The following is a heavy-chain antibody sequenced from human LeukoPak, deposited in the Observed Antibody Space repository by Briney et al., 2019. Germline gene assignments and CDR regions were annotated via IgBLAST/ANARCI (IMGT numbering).Heavy chain of an antibody. CDR3: AGDLYYCGMDV. V-gene: IGHV4-59*01. CDR1: GGSISSYY. Sequence: PSETLSLTCTVSGGSISSYYWSWIRQPPGKGLEWIGYIYYSGSTNYNPSLKSRVTISVDTSKNQFSLELSSVTAADTAVYYCAGDLYYCGMDVWGQGATVTVSS. CDR2: IYYSGST. J-gene: IGHJ6*02.